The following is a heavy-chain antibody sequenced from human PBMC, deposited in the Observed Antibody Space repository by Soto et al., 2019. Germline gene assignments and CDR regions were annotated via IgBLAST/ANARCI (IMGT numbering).Heavy chain of an antibody. Sequence: GESLKISCKGSGYSFTSYWIGWVRQMPGKGLEWMGIIYPGDSDTRYSPSFQGQATISADKSISTAYLQWSSLKASDTAMYYCATHTPGIAAAGTPDAFDIWGQGTMVTVSS. CDR3: ATHTPGIAAAGTPDAFDI. CDR2: IYPGDSDT. J-gene: IGHJ3*02. CDR1: GYSFTSYW. D-gene: IGHD6-13*01. V-gene: IGHV5-51*01.